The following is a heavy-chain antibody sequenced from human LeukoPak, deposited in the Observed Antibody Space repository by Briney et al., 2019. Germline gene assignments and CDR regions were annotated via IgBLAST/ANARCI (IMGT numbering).Heavy chain of an antibody. V-gene: IGHV1-46*01. CDR1: GYTFTSYY. CDR2: INPSGGIT. CDR3: ARPTSIIPAANIYYYYYGMDV. D-gene: IGHD2-2*01. J-gene: IGHJ6*02. Sequence: GASVKVSCKASGYTFTSYYMHWVRQAPGQGLEWMGIINPSGGITTYAQKFQGRVTMNRDTSTSTVYMELSSLRSEDTAVYYCARPTSIIPAANIYYYYYGMDVWGQGTTVTVSS.